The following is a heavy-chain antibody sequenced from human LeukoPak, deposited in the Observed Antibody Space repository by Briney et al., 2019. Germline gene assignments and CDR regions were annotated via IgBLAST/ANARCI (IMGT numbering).Heavy chain of an antibody. J-gene: IGHJ3*02. CDR2: INPNSGGT. V-gene: IGHV1-2*02. CDR1: GYTFTGYY. CDR3: ARPVSSGITPSHAFDI. D-gene: IGHD1-14*01. Sequence: GASVKVSCKASGYTFTGYYMHWVRQAPGQGLEWMGWINPNSGGTNYAQKFQGRVTMTRDTSISTAYMELSRLRSDDTAVYYCARPVSSGITPSHAFDIWGQGTMVTVSS.